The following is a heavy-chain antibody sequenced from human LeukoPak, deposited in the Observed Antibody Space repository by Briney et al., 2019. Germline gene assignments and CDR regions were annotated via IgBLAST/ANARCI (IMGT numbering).Heavy chain of an antibody. Sequence: GGSLRLSCAASGFTFSAYHINWVRQAPGKGLEWISYISTTGTTIHYADSVEGRFAISRDNAKNSLYLQMNSLRAEDTAVYYCAHIARYRGNDYWGQGTLVTVSS. V-gene: IGHV3-48*01. CDR1: GFTFSAYH. CDR2: ISTTGTTI. J-gene: IGHJ4*02. CDR3: AHIARYRGNDY. D-gene: IGHD3-16*02.